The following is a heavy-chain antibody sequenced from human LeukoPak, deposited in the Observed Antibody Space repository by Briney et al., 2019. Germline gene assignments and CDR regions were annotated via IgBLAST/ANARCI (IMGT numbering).Heavy chain of an antibody. V-gene: IGHV4-30-4*01. J-gene: IGHJ3*02. D-gene: IGHD2-15*01. CDR1: GGSISSGDFF. Sequence: PSQTLSPTCTVSGGSISSGDFFWSWIRQPPGKGLEWIGHIHYTGSTYYNPPLMSRVTISVDTSKNQFSLKLNSVTAADTAVYYCARDTRYCGGGSCYPDAFDIWGQGTMVTVSS. CDR3: ARDTRYCGGGSCYPDAFDI. CDR2: IHYTGST.